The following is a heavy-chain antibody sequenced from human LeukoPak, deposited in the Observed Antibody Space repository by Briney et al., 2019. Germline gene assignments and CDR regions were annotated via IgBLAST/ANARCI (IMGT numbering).Heavy chain of an antibody. CDR2: IKEDGSEI. Sequence: GGSLRLSCAASGFNFSMYWMTWVRQVPGKGLEWVANIKEDGSEIYYVDAVKGRFSISRDNAKTSLYLQMNSLSVADTAVYYCVTDQTGRHPYFFDYWGQGTLVTVSS. CDR3: VTDQTGRHPYFFDY. J-gene: IGHJ4*02. CDR1: GFNFSMYW. V-gene: IGHV3-7*01. D-gene: IGHD3-10*01.